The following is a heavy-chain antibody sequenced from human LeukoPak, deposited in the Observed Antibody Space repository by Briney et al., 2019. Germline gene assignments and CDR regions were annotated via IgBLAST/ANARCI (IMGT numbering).Heavy chain of an antibody. CDR3: ARVVGYYGSGNYYFDY. CDR1: GFTFSHYE. CDR2: ISPSGGTT. V-gene: IGHV3-48*03. J-gene: IGHJ4*02. D-gene: IGHD3-10*01. Sequence: PGGSLRLSCAASGFTFSHYEMNWVRHAPGKGLEWLSYISPSGGTTYYADSVKGRFTVSRDNAKNSQYLQMNSLRAEDTAVYYCARVVGYYGSGNYYFDYWGQGTLVTVSS.